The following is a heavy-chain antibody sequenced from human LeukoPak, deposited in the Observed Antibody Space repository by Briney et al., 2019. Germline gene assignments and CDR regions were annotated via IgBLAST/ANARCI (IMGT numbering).Heavy chain of an antibody. J-gene: IGHJ3*02. Sequence: GGSLRLSCAASAFTFSDYTMNWVRQAPGKGLEWVSSISRSSSNIYYADFVRGRFTVSRDNAKNSLFLQMNSLRVEDTAIYYCASKGAAGTGAFDIWGQETMLTVSS. V-gene: IGHV3-21*01. CDR2: ISRSSSNI. CDR1: AFTFSDYT. D-gene: IGHD6-13*01. CDR3: ASKGAAGTGAFDI.